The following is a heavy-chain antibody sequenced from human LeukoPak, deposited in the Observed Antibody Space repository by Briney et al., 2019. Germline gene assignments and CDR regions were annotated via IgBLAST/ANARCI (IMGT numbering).Heavy chain of an antibody. Sequence: ASVKVSCKASGYTFTSYYMHWVRQAPGQGLEWMGIINPSGGSTSYAQKFQGRVTMTRDMSTSTVYMELSSLRSEDTAVYYSAREEIGNYFDYWGQGTLVTVSS. CDR3: AREEIGNYFDY. CDR2: INPSGGST. V-gene: IGHV1-46*01. CDR1: GYTFTSYY. D-gene: IGHD3-3*01. J-gene: IGHJ4*02.